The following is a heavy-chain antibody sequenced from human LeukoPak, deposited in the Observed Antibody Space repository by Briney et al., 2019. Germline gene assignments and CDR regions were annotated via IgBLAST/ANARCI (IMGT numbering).Heavy chain of an antibody. CDR1: GFTFRSFS. V-gene: IGHV3-21*01. Sequence: GGSLRLSCAASGFTFRSFSMNWVRQAPGKGLEWVSAIDSSTTRIYYANSVKGRFTISRDNAKNTLLLQMNSLRAEDTAVYYCVRDGVGAPPFDYWGQGVLVTVSS. D-gene: IGHD1-26*01. CDR2: IDSSTTRI. CDR3: VRDGVGAPPFDY. J-gene: IGHJ4*02.